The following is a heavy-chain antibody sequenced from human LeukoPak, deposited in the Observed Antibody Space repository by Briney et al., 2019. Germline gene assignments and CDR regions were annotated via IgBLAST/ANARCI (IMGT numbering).Heavy chain of an antibody. V-gene: IGHV4-34*01. Sequence: SSETLSLTCAVYGGSFIDYYWSWIRQPPGKGLEWIGEINHGGNANYNPSLKSRVTISVDKSKNQFSLKLSPVTAADTAVYYCARGLMVRGVILYYYYYMDVWGKGTTVTVSS. CDR3: ARGLMVRGVILYYYYYMDV. D-gene: IGHD3-10*01. J-gene: IGHJ6*03. CDR1: GGSFIDYY. CDR2: INHGGNA.